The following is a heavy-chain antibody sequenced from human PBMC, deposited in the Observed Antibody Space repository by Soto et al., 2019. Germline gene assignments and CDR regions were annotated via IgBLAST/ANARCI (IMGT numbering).Heavy chain of an antibody. CDR1: GFTFSSYG. D-gene: IGHD6-6*01. Sequence: GGSLRLSCAASGFTFSSYGMHWVRQAPGKGLEWVAVISYDGSNKYYADSVKGRFTISRDNSKNTLYLQMNSLRAEDTAVYYCAKDLYSSSSGFDYWGQGTLVTVSS. CDR3: AKDLYSSSSGFDY. J-gene: IGHJ4*02. V-gene: IGHV3-30*18. CDR2: ISYDGSNK.